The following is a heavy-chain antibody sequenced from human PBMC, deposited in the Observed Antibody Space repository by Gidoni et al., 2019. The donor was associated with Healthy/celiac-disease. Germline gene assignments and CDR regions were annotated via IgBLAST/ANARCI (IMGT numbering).Heavy chain of an antibody. D-gene: IGHD2-21*02. CDR3: AVVVTAISAEYFQH. V-gene: IGHV4-39*01. J-gene: IGHJ1*01. CDR2: IYYSGST. CDR1: GGSISSSSYY. Sequence: QLQLQESGPGLVKPSETLSLTCTVSGGSISSSSYYWGWIRQPPGKGLEWLGSIYYSGSTYYNPSLKSRVTISVDTSKIQFSLKLSSVTAADTAVYYCAVVVTAISAEYFQHWGQGTLVTVSS.